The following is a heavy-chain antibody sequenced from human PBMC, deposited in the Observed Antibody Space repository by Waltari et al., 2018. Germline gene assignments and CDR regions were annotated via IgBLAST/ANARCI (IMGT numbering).Heavy chain of an antibody. J-gene: IGHJ5*02. CDR3: ALPYGSGTKPADWFDP. CDR2: INTNTGNP. CDR1: GYTFTSYA. Sequence: QVQLVQSGSELKKPGASAKVSCKASGYTFTSYAMNWVRQSPGQGLEWMGWINTNTGNPTYAQGFTGRFVFSLDTSVSTAYLQISSLKAEDTAVYYCALPYGSGTKPADWFDPWGQGTLVTVSS. V-gene: IGHV7-4-1*02. D-gene: IGHD3-10*01.